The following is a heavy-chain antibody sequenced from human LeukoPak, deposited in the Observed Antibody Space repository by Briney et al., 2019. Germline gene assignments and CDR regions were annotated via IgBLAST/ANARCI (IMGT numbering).Heavy chain of an antibody. CDR3: ARGGLTVTTPSLWGTKYYYYYYGMDV. D-gene: IGHD4-17*01. CDR2: IIPIFGTA. J-gene: IGHJ6*02. V-gene: IGHV1-69*13. Sequence: SVKVSCKASGGTFSSYAISWVRQAPGQGLEWMGGIIPIFGTANYAQKFQGRVTITADESTSTAYMELSSLRSEDTAVYYCARGGLTVTTPSLWGTKYYYYYYGMDVWGQGTTVTVSS. CDR1: GGTFSSYA.